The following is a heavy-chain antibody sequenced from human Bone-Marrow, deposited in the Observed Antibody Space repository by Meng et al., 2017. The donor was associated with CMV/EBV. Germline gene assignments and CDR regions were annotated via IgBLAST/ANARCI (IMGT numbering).Heavy chain of an antibody. Sequence: VSVGFFTRDGDCWIWIRQTQGMGQESRKDIDYVGSAGDTPASKNRVTISADTSKNQRSLNQNTVSAADTAVYYCARQGWAAADYIDRWGQGTLVTVSS. CDR1: VGFFTRDGDC. CDR3: ARQGWAAADYIDR. J-gene: IGHJ4*02. V-gene: IGHV4-61*08. D-gene: IGHD6-13*01. CDR2: IDYVGSA.